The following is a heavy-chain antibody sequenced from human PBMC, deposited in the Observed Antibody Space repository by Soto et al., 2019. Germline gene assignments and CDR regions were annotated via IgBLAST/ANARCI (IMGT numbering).Heavy chain of an antibody. D-gene: IGHD5-18*01. CDR2: INPNSGDT. CDR3: ARGGYTYGYGLDY. J-gene: IGHJ4*02. V-gene: IGHV1-2*04. Sequence: QVQLVHSGAEVKKLGASMKVSCKASGYTFTAYSIHWVRQAPGQGLEWVGWINPNSGDTNYAQRFQGLVTMTGDTSVSTAYMDLTRLRSDDTAVYYCARGGYTYGYGLDYWGQGTLVTVSS. CDR1: GYTFTAYS.